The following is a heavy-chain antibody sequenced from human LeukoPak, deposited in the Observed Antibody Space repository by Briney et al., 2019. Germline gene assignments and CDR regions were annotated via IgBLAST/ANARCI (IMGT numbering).Heavy chain of an antibody. CDR3: AKFQYDYVWGSLRGHFDY. J-gene: IGHJ4*02. V-gene: IGHV3-48*01. CDR2: IGSSASPI. Sequence: TGGSLRLSCAASGFTFSDYSMNWVPQAPGKGLEWVSYIGSSASPIFYADSVKGRFTISRDDAKNSLYLQMNSLRAEDTAVYYCAKFQYDYVWGSLRGHFDYWGQGTLVTVSS. D-gene: IGHD3-16*01. CDR1: GFTFSDYS.